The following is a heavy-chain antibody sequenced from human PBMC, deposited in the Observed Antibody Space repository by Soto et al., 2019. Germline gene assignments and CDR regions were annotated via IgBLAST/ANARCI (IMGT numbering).Heavy chain of an antibody. J-gene: IGHJ5*02. CDR2: IIPIFGTA. CDR1: GGTFSSYA. V-gene: IGHV1-69*06. CDR3: AREKNYYDSSGYSNWFDP. Sequence: QVQLVQSGAEVKKPGSSVKVSCKASGGTFSSYAISWVRQAPGQGLEWMGGIIPIFGTANYAQKFQGRVTITADKSTSTDYMELSSLRSEDTAVYYCAREKNYYDSSGYSNWFDPWGQGTLVTVSS. D-gene: IGHD3-22*01.